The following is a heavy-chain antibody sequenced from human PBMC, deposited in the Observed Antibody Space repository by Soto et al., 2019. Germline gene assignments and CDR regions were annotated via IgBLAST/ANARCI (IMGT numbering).Heavy chain of an antibody. V-gene: IGHV3-33*01. CDR1: EFTFSNYG. CDR2: ILNDGSNR. CDR3: ARDDEYSGNGMDV. D-gene: IGHD3-10*01. J-gene: IGHJ6*02. Sequence: QVQLVESGGGVVQPGRSLRLSCAASEFTFSNYGMHWVRQAPGKGLEWVAVILNDGSNRYHADSVKDLFTISRDNSKNTLYLQMNSLRAEDTAVYYCARDDEYSGNGMDVWGQGTKVTVS.